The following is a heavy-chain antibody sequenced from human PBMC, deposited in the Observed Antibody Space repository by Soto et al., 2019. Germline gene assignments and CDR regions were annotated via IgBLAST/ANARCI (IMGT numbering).Heavy chain of an antibody. CDR1: GGTFSSYA. D-gene: IGHD3-10*01. J-gene: IGHJ6*02. CDR2: IIPIFGTA. Sequence: GASVKVSCKASGGTFSSYAISWVRQAPGQGLEWMGGIIPIFGTANYAQKFQGRVTITADESTSTAYMELSSLRSEDTAVYYCARSSGSGSYPHYYYGMDVWVQGATVTVSS. CDR3: ARSSGSGSYPHYYYGMDV. V-gene: IGHV1-69*13.